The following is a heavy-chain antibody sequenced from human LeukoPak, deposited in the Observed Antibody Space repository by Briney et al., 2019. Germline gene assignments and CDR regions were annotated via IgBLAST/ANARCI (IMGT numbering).Heavy chain of an antibody. J-gene: IGHJ4*02. V-gene: IGHV3-66*01. D-gene: IGHD3-10*01. Sequence: PGGSLRLSCAASGFTVSNNYMSWVRQAPGKGLEWVSVIYSGGSTYYADSVKGRFTISRDNSKSTLYLQMNSLRAEDTAVYYCAKGSMVRGVMGPGDYWGQGTLVTVSS. CDR2: IYSGGST. CDR1: GFTVSNNY. CDR3: AKGSMVRGVMGPGDY.